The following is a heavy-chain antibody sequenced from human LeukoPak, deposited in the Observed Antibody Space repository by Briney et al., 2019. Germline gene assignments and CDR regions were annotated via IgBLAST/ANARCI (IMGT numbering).Heavy chain of an antibody. Sequence: PGGSLRLSCAASGFTFGSYSMNWVRQAPGQGLEWISFISTTSGTIYYADSVKGRFTISRDNAQNSLSLQMNSLRDEDTAVYYCARDALDRLGSFDYWGQGTLVTVSS. CDR1: GFTFGSYS. D-gene: IGHD6-19*01. CDR3: ARDALDRLGSFDY. V-gene: IGHV3-48*02. CDR2: ISTTSGTI. J-gene: IGHJ4*02.